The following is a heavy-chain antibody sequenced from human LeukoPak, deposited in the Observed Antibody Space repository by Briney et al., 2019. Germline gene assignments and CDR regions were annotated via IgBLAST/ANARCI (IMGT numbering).Heavy chain of an antibody. V-gene: IGHV4-59*01. Sequence: SETLSLTCTVSGGSISSYYWSWIRQPPGKGLEWIGYIYYSGSTNYNPSLKSRVTISVDTSKDQFSLKLSSVTAADTAVYYCARLYSSGWYYFDYWGQGTLVTVSS. D-gene: IGHD6-19*01. CDR3: ARLYSSGWYYFDY. J-gene: IGHJ4*02. CDR2: IYYSGST. CDR1: GGSISSYY.